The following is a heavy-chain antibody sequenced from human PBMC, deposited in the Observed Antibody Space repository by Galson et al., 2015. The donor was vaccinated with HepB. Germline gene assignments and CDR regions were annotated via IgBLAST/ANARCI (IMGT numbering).Heavy chain of an antibody. V-gene: IGHV1-2*02. CDR1: GYTFTGYY. J-gene: IGHJ4*02. D-gene: IGHD1-26*01. CDR2: INPNSGGT. CDR3: ARDGAEWELQPREADY. Sequence: SVKVSCKASGYTFTGYYMHWVRQAPGQGLEWMGWINPNSGGTNYAQKFQGRVTMTRDTSISTAYMELSRLRSDDTAVYYCARDGAEWELQPREADYWGQGTLVTVSS.